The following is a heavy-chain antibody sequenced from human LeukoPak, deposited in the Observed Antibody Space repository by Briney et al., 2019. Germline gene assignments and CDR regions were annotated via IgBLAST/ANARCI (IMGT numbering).Heavy chain of an antibody. J-gene: IGHJ4*02. CDR3: AKDREQLWSPFDY. CDR2: ISGSGGST. D-gene: IGHD5-18*01. V-gene: IGHV3-23*01. Sequence: GGSLRLSCAASGFTFSSFAMSWVRQAPGKGLEWVSAISGSGGSTYYADSVKGRFTISRDNSKNTLYLQMNSLRAEDTAVYYCAKDREQLWSPFDYWGQGTLVTVSS. CDR1: GFTFSSFA.